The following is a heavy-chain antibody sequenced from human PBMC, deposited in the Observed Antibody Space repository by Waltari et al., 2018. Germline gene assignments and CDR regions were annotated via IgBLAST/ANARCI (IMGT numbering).Heavy chain of an antibody. V-gene: IGHV2-5*01. Sequence: QITLKESGPTLVKPTQTLTLTCTASGISLNSLGVGVGWIRQSPGKPLECLAVTYWNDDERYSASLPTRVNSTEDTSKHRVVRTVTNMVPGDTATYFCAHKPIKKAFDFWGQGILVTVSA. D-gene: IGHD1-20*01. CDR1: GISLNSLGVG. J-gene: IGHJ4*02. CDR2: TYWNDDE. CDR3: AHKPIKKAFDF.